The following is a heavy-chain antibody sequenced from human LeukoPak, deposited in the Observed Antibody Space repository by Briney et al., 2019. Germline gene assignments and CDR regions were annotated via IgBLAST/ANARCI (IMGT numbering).Heavy chain of an antibody. Sequence: PGGSLRLSCAASGFTFSSYSMNWVRQAPGKGLEWVSSISSSSSHIYYADSVKGRFTISRDNAKNSLYLQMNSLRAEDTAVYYCARESPHYYGSGSYFDYWGQGTLVTVSS. CDR1: GFTFSSYS. CDR2: ISSSSSHI. D-gene: IGHD3-10*01. J-gene: IGHJ4*02. V-gene: IGHV3-21*04. CDR3: ARESPHYYGSGSYFDY.